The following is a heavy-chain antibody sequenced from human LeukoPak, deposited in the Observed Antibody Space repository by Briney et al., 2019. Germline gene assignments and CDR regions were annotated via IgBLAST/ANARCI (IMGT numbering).Heavy chain of an antibody. Sequence: PSETLSLTCTVSGGSISSSSYCWGWLRQPQGKGREWIGSIYYSWSTYYNPSLKSRVTISVGTSKNQFSLKLSSGTAADAAVYYCARLRARSLFDYWGQGTLVSVSS. CDR1: GGSISSSSYC. D-gene: IGHD3-3*01. CDR2: IYYSWST. V-gene: IGHV4-39*01. CDR3: ARLRARSLFDY. J-gene: IGHJ4*02.